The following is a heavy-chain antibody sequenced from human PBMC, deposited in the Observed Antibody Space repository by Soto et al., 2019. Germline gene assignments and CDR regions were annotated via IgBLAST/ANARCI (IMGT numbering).Heavy chain of an antibody. CDR1: GGTFGSYA. CDR3: AREAPYCTSATCPKLYDMDV. J-gene: IGHJ6*02. V-gene: IGHV1-69*01. D-gene: IGHD2-2*01. Sequence: QVQLVQSGAEVKKPGSSVKVSCKASGGTFGSYAITWVRRAPGQGLEWLGGIIPILNSPAYAQKFKARVVITADEITHTAYMELNSLRFDDTAVYYCAREAPYCTSATCPKLYDMDVWGQWTTVTVAS. CDR2: IIPILNSP.